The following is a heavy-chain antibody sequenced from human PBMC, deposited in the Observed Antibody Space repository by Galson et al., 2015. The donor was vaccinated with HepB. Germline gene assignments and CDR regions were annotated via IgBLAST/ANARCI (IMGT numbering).Heavy chain of an antibody. CDR2: ISYYDGSNK. CDR1: GFTFSNYA. D-gene: IGHD2-2*01. J-gene: IGHJ6*01. CDR3: ARARQKYQLLRVYAMDV. V-gene: IGHV3-30*04. Sequence: SLRLSCAASGFTFSNYALHWVRQAPGKGLEWVALISYYDGSNKHYADSVKGRFTISRDNSKNTLYLQMDSLRPEDTALYYCARARQKYQLLRVYAMDVWG.